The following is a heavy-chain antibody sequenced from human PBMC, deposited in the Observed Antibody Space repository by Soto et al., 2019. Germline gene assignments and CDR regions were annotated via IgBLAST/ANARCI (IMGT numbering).Heavy chain of an antibody. J-gene: IGHJ4*02. D-gene: IGHD3-16*02. CDR1: GFTFDKYA. CDR3: TRPTGLRLGELSPGY. Sequence: PGGSLRLSCAASGFTFDKYAMEWVRQAPGQGLEWVALTSYDGSKQYYGDSVQGRFIMSRDNSKNTVFLHMNSLRLEDTAVYYCTRPTGLRLGELSPGYWGRGTLVTVSS. V-gene: IGHV3-30*03. CDR2: TSYDGSKQ.